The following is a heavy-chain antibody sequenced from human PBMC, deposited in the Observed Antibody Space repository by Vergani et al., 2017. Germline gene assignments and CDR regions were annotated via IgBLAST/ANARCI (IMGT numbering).Heavy chain of an antibody. CDR1: GFTFSSYA. J-gene: IGHJ4*02. Sequence: QVQLVESGGGVVQPGRSLRLSCAASGFTFSSYAMHWVRQAPGKGLEWGAVISYDGSNKYYADSVKGRFTSSRDNSKNTLYLQMNSLRAEDTAVYYCARDPTRSATGPGYWGQGTLVTVSS. D-gene: IGHD1-26*01. V-gene: IGHV3-30*01. CDR3: ARDPTRSATGPGY. CDR2: ISYDGSNK.